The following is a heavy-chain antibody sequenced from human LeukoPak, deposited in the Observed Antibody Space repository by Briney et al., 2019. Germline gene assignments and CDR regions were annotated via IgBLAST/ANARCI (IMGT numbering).Heavy chain of an antibody. CDR2: SYSGGST. CDR1: GFTVSSNY. Sequence: GGSLRLSCAASGFTVSSNYMSWVRQAPGKGLEWVSVSYSGGSTYYADSVKGRFTISRDNSKNTLYLQMNSLRAEDTAVYYCARRLGYCSGGSCYYFDYWGQGTLVTVSS. V-gene: IGHV3-53*01. D-gene: IGHD2-15*01. CDR3: ARRLGYCSGGSCYYFDY. J-gene: IGHJ4*02.